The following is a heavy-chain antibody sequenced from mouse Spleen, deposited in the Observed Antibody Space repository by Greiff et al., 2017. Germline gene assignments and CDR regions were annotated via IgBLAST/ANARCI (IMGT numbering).Heavy chain of an antibody. CDR3: ARDSYYRYGDWYFDV. Sequence: EVKLVESGGGLVKPGGSLKLSCAASGFTFSDYYMYWVRQTPEKRLEWVATISDGGSYTYYPDSVKGRFTISRDNAKNNLYLQMSSLKSEDTAMYYCARDSYYRYGDWYFDVWGAGTTVTVSS. CDR2: ISDGGSYT. CDR1: GFTFSDYY. V-gene: IGHV5-4*02. D-gene: IGHD2-14*01. J-gene: IGHJ1*01.